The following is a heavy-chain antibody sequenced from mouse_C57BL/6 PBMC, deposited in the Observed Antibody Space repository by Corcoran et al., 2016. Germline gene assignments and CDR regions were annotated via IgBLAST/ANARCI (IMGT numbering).Heavy chain of an antibody. CDR3: AKGGSYFDY. D-gene: IGHD1-1*01. J-gene: IGHJ2*01. Sequence: QVQLQQPGAELVKPGASVKMSCKASGYTFTSYWITWVKQRPGQGLEWIGDIYPGSGSTNYDEKFKSKATLTVDTSSSTAYLQLSSMTSEDTAVYYGAKGGSYFDYWCQGTTLTVSS. CDR1: GYTFTSYW. V-gene: IGHV1-55*01. CDR2: IYPGSGST.